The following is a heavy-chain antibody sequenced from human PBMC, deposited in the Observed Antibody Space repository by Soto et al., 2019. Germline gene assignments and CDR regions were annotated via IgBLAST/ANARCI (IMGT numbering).Heavy chain of an antibody. CDR3: ASTNDGSGYYLRDDAFDI. J-gene: IGHJ3*02. Sequence: GESLKISCKGSGYSFTSYWIGWVRQMPGKGLEWMGIMYPGDSDTRYSPSFQGQVTISADKSISTAYLQWSSLKASDTAMYYCASTNDGSGYYLRDDAFDIWGQGTMVTVSS. CDR1: GYSFTSYW. V-gene: IGHV5-51*01. CDR2: MYPGDSDT. D-gene: IGHD3-22*01.